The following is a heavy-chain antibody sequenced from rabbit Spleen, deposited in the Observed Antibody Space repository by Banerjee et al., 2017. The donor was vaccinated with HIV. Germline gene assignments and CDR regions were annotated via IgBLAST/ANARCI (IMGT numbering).Heavy chain of an antibody. CDR1: GVSFSSNHY. J-gene: IGHJ6*01. CDR2: IEGGNSAFS. Sequence: QSLEESGGGLVKPGASLTLTCTASGVSFSSNHYMCWVRQAPGKGLEWTACIEGGNSAFSYFASWAKGRFTISKTSSTTVTLQMTSLTAADTATYFCARDSGSSFSSYGMDLWGQGTLVTVS. CDR3: ARDSGSSFSSYGMDL. D-gene: IGHD8-1*01. V-gene: IGHV1S40*01.